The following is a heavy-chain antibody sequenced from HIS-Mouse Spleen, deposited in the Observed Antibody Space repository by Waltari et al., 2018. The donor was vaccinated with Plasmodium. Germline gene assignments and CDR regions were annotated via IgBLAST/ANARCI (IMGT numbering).Heavy chain of an antibody. J-gene: IGHJ1*01. D-gene: IGHD6-19*01. Sequence: QVQLVESGGGVVQPGRSLRLSCAASGFTFSSYGMHWVRQAPGKGLEWVAVISYDGSNKYYSDSVKGRFTISRENSKNTLYRQMNSLRAEDTAVYYCAKDHPGGQYSSGWYLLQHWGQGTLVTVSS. V-gene: IGHV3-30*18. CDR1: GFTFSSYG. CDR2: ISYDGSNK. CDR3: AKDHPGGQYSSGWYLLQH.